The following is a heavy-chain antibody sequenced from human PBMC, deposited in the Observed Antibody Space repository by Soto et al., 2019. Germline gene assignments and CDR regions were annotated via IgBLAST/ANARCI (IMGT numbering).Heavy chain of an antibody. CDR2: ISAYNGNT. J-gene: IGHJ6*01. CDR3: ARAGSYGDYVGYHDGMEV. CDR1: GYTFTSYG. D-gene: IGHD4-17*01. V-gene: IGHV1-18*04. Sequence: ASVKVSCKASGYTFTSYGISWVRQAPGQGLEWMGWISAYNGNTNYAQKLQGRVTMTTDTSTSTAYMELRSLRSDDTAVYYCARAGSYGDYVGYHDGMEVWGQGTTVSGS.